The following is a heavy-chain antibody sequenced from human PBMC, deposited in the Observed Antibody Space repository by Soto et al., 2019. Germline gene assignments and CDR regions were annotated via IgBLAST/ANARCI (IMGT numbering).Heavy chain of an antibody. Sequence: QVQLVESGGGVVQPGRSLRLSCAASGFTFSSYAMHWVRQAPGKGLEWVAVISYDGSNKYYADSVKGRFTISRDNSKNTLYLQMNSLRAEDTAVYYCARVGSGVAMAPITLSGYFDYWGQGTLVTVSS. J-gene: IGHJ4*02. CDR3: ARVGSGVAMAPITLSGYFDY. CDR1: GFTFSSYA. CDR2: ISYDGSNK. V-gene: IGHV3-30-3*01. D-gene: IGHD5-12*01.